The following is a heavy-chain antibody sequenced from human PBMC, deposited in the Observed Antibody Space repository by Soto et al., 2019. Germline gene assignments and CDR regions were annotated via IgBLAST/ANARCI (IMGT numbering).Heavy chain of an antibody. D-gene: IGHD3-10*01. CDR1: GGSITSYY. V-gene: IGHV4-59*01. J-gene: IGHJ4*01. CDR3: ARCWSGTDY. Sequence: QVQLQESGPGLVKPSETLSLTCTVSGGSITSYYWSWIRQPPGKGLEWIGYIHNSGSTSYNPSLQSRVTISADVSKNQFSLDLRSVTAADTAVYYCARCWSGTDYWGHGTLVTVSS. CDR2: IHNSGST.